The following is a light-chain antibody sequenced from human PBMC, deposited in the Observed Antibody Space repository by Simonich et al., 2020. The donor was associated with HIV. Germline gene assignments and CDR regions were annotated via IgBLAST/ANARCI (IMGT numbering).Light chain of an antibody. CDR3: AAWDDSLSGPGV. J-gene: IGLJ3*02. CDR1: SSNIGSNY. CDR2: RNN. V-gene: IGLV1-47*01. Sequence: QSVLTQPPSASGTPGQRVTISCSGSSSNIGSNYVYWYQQLPGTAPKLPIYRNNPRPSGVPDRFSGSKSGTSASLAISGLRSEDEADYYCAAWDDSLSGPGVFGGGTKLTVL.